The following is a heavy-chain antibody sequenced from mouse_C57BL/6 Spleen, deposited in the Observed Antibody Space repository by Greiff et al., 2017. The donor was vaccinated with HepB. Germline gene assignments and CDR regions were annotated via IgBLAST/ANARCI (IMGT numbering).Heavy chain of an antibody. Sequence: QVQLKESGAELVKPGASVKISCKASGYAFSSYWMNWVKQRPGKGLEWIGQIYPGDGDTNYDGKFKGKATLTADKSSSTAYMQLSSLTSEDSAVYFCANYYGSSPFAYWGQGTLVTVSA. CDR1: GYAFSSYW. J-gene: IGHJ3*01. V-gene: IGHV1-80*01. CDR2: IYPGDGDT. CDR3: ANYYGSSPFAY. D-gene: IGHD1-1*01.